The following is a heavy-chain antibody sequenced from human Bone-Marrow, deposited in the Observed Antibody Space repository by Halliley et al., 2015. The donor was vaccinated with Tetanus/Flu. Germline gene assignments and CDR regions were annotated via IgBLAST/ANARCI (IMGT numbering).Heavy chain of an antibody. CDR3: ARSLDYGGHEIDY. CDR2: TNQRGTP. J-gene: IGHJ4*02. D-gene: IGHD4-17*01. V-gene: IGHV4-34*01. Sequence: REGVGETNQRGTPKYTPFLKSRVPISLDRSKNRFSLNLPSVTAADTAVYYCARSLDYGGHEIDYWGQGALVTVSS.